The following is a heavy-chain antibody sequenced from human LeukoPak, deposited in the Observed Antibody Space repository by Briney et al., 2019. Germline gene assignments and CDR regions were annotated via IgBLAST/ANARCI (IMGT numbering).Heavy chain of an antibody. CDR1: GGSISSYY. D-gene: IGHD5-24*01. Sequence: SETLSLTCTVSGGSISSYYWSWIRQPPGKGLEWIGYIYYSGSTNYNPSLKSRVTISVDTSKNQFSLKLSPLTAADTAVYYCARVNGVEMATISSLSFDYWGQGTLVAVSS. CDR3: ARVNGVEMATISSLSFDY. J-gene: IGHJ4*02. CDR2: IYYSGST. V-gene: IGHV4-59*12.